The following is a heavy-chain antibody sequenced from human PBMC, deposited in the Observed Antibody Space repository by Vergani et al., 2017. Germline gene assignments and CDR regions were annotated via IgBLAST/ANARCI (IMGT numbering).Heavy chain of an antibody. J-gene: IGHJ4*02. CDR1: GASITSGSFY. D-gene: IGHD3-10*01. CDR2: IHASGTK. CDR3: ARGYYYGSGSYYNAGLDY. V-gene: IGHV4-61*02. Sequence: QVHLNEAGPGLVKPSQTLSLTCTVSGASITSGSFYWSWIRQPAGKGLEWIGRIHASGTKNYNPSLRSRVTLSVDTSKNQLSLKMISMTAADTAVYYCARGYYYGSGSYYNAGLDYWGQGTLVTVSS.